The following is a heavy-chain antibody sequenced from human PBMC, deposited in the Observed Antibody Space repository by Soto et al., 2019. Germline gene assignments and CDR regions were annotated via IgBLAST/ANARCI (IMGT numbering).Heavy chain of an antibody. Sequence: EVQLLESGGGLVQPGGSLRLSCAASGFTFSSYAMSWVRQAPGKGLEWVSGISDSGGSTYYADSVKGRFTISRDNSKNPLYLQMNSLRAEDTAVYYCAKRLRGGGGYFDYWGQGTVVTVSS. D-gene: IGHD3-10*01. CDR1: GFTFSSYA. CDR2: ISDSGGST. V-gene: IGHV3-23*01. J-gene: IGHJ4*02. CDR3: AKRLRGGGGYFDY.